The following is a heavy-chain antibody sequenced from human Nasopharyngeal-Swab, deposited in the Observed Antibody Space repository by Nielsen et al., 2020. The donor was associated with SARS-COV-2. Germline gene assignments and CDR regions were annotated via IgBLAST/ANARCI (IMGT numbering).Heavy chain of an antibody. V-gene: IGHV4-39*01. CDR2: IYYGGST. D-gene: IGHD3-10*01. J-gene: IGHJ6*02. Sequence: WIRQPPGKGLEWIGSIYYGGSTYYNPSLKSRVTISVDTSKNQFSLKLSSVTAADTAVYYCASPLWFGELLPASYYYYGMDVWGQGTTVTVSS. CDR3: ASPLWFGELLPASYYYYGMDV.